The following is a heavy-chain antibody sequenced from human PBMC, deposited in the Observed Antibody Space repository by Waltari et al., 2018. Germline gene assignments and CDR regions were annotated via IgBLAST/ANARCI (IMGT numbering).Heavy chain of an antibody. CDR1: GFSLSTSGVG. Sequence: QITLKESGPTLVKPTQTLTLTCTFSGFSLSTSGVGVGWIRQPPGKALEWLALIYWNDDKRYSPSLKSRLTITKDTSKNQVVLTMTNMDPVDTATYYCAHRYYDFWSGSYRYYFDYWGQGTWSPSPQ. J-gene: IGHJ4*02. D-gene: IGHD3-3*01. CDR3: AHRYYDFWSGSYRYYFDY. V-gene: IGHV2-5*01. CDR2: IYWNDDK.